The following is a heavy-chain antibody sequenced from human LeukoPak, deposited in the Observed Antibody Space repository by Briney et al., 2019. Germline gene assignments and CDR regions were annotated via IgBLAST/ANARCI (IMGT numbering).Heavy chain of an antibody. V-gene: IGHV1-2*02. CDR2: INPNNGGT. Sequence: ASVKVSCKASGYTFSGYYLHWVRQAPGQGLEWMGRINPNNGGTNYAQKIQGRVTMTRDTSITTVYMELSRPRSDDTAVYYCARGLQGGLEFRGQGTLVTVSS. J-gene: IGHJ4*02. CDR3: ARGLQGGLEF. D-gene: IGHD4-11*01. CDR1: GYTFSGYY.